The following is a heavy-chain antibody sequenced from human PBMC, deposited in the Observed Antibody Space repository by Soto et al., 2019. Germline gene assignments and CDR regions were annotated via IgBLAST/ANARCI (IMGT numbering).Heavy chain of an antibody. V-gene: IGHV1-69*08. CDR3: ATDKDRTYDY. J-gene: IGHJ4*02. Sequence: QVHLVQSGAEVEKPGSSVKVSCKASGDTFSSYSFTWVRQAPGQGLEWMGRIIPILGITNYAQKFQGRVTITADKSTSTAYMELSSLRSEDTAVYYCATDKDRTYDYWGQGTRVTVSS. CDR2: IIPILGIT. CDR1: GDTFSSYS.